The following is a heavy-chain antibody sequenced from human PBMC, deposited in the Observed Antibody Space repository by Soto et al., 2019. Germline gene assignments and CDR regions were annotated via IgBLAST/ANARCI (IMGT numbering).Heavy chain of an antibody. CDR3: ARVERTLSTPFAYGMDV. CDR1: GGSINSGGYS. CDR2: IYHTGNT. Sequence: QLQLQESGSGLVKPSQTLSLTCTVSGGSINSGGYSWIWIRQPPGKGLEWIGYIYHTGNTFYNPSLQSRVTISVDQSNNQFSLSLGSVTAADTAMYYCARVERTLSTPFAYGMDVWGQGTTVTVSS. V-gene: IGHV4-30-2*01. D-gene: IGHD2-2*01. J-gene: IGHJ6*02.